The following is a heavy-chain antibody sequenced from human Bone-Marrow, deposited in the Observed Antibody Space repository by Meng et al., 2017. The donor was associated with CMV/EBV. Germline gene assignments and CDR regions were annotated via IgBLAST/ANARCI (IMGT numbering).Heavy chain of an antibody. J-gene: IGHJ4*02. CDR3: ARVSWRVFDY. CDR2: INHSGST. D-gene: IGHD1-1*01. CDR1: GGSFSGYY. Sequence: GSLRLSCAVYGGSFSGYYWSWIRQPPGKGLEWIGEINHSGSTNYNPSLKSRVTISVDTSKNQFSLKLSSVTAADTAVYYCARVSWRVFDYWGQGTLVTVSS. V-gene: IGHV4-34*01.